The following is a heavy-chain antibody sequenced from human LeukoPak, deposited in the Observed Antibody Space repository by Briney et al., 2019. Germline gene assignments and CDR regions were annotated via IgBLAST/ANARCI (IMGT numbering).Heavy chain of an antibody. D-gene: IGHD3-10*01. CDR3: ARGIDRRGAIRPSFPDAFDI. J-gene: IGHJ3*02. CDR1: GGSISSYY. V-gene: IGHV4-59*01. Sequence: SETLSLTCTVSGGSISSYYWSWIRQPPGKGLEWIGYIYYSGSTNYNPSLKSRVTISVDTSKNQFSLKLSSVTAADTAVYYCARGIDRRGAIRPSFPDAFDIWGQGTMVTVSS. CDR2: IYYSGST.